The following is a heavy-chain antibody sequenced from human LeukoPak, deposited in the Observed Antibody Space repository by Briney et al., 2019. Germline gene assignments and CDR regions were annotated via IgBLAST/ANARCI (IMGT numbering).Heavy chain of an antibody. J-gene: IGHJ4*02. CDR1: GGTFSSYA. CDR3: ARERWLQPVFDY. CDR2: IIPILGIA. Sequence: ASVKVSCKASGGTFSSYAISWVRQAPGQGLEWMGRIIPILGIANYAQKFQGRVTITADKSSSTAYMELSSLRSEDTAVYYCARERWLQPVFDYWGQGTLVTVSS. V-gene: IGHV1-69*04. D-gene: IGHD5-24*01.